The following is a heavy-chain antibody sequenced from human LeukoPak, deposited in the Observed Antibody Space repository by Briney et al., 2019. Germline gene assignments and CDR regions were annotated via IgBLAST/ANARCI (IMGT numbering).Heavy chain of an antibody. CDR3: ARDLQFYGYYFDY. V-gene: IGHV4-61*02. CDR2: IYNSWTT. D-gene: IGHD2/OR15-2a*01. Sequence: PSQTLSLTCTVSGDSVSSGSNYWRWIRQPAGKGLEWIGRIYNSWTTNYNPSLKSRVTMSVDTSKNQFSLKLSSVTAADTAVYYCARDLQFYGYYFDYWGQGTLVTVSS. CDR1: GDSVSSGSNY. J-gene: IGHJ4*02.